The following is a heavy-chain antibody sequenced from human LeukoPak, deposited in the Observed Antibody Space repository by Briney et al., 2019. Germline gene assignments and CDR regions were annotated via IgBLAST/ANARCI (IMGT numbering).Heavy chain of an antibody. CDR2: INHSGST. D-gene: IGHD3-22*01. Sequence: SETLSLTCKVSGGSISSSSYYWGWIRQPPGKGLEWIGEINHSGSTNYNPSLKSRVTISVDTSKNQFSLKLSSVTAADTAVYYCARETYYYDSSGYSYSTNFDYWGQGTLVTVSS. V-gene: IGHV4-39*07. J-gene: IGHJ4*02. CDR1: GGSISSSSYY. CDR3: ARETYYYDSSGYSYSTNFDY.